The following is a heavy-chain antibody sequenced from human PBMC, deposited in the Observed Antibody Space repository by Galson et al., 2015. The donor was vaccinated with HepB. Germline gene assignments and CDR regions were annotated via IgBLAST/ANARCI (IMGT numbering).Heavy chain of an antibody. Sequence: SLRLSCAASGFTFSSYAMHWVRQAPGKGLEWVAVISYDGSNKYYADSVKGRFTISRDNSKNTLYLQMNSLRAEDTAVYYCASGDHLAYCGGDCYFGDYWGQGALVTVSS. D-gene: IGHD2-21*02. V-gene: IGHV3-30*04. CDR3: ASGDHLAYCGGDCYFGDY. CDR2: ISYDGSNK. CDR1: GFTFSSYA. J-gene: IGHJ4*02.